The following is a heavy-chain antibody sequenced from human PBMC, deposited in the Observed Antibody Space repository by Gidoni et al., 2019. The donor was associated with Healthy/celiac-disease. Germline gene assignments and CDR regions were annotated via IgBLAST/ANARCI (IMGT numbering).Heavy chain of an antibody. D-gene: IGHD6-6*01. CDR3: ARGRSSSSPRYYYYMDV. Sequence: QVQLQQWGAGLLQPSETLSLTCAVYGGSFRGYYWSWIRQPPGKGLEWIGEMNHSGSTNYNPSLKSRVTISVDTSKNQFSLKLSSVTAADTAVYYCARGRSSSSPRYYYYMDVWGKGTTVTVSS. CDR2: MNHSGST. V-gene: IGHV4-34*01. CDR1: GGSFRGYY. J-gene: IGHJ6*03.